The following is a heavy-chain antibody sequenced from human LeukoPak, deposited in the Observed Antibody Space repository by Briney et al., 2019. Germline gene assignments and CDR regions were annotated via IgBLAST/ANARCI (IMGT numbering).Heavy chain of an antibody. J-gene: IGHJ4*02. CDR1: GFTISDYY. CDR2: LNSSGGPT. D-gene: IGHD2-21*02. CDR3: ARTSVDCLDC. V-gene: IGHV3-11*04. Sequence: GGSLRLSCAASGFTISDYYMSWFRQAPGKGLECISYLNSSGGPTYYADSVKGRFTVSGDNAKNSLFLQVNSLRVEDTAVYYCARTSVDCLDCWGQGTLVTVSS.